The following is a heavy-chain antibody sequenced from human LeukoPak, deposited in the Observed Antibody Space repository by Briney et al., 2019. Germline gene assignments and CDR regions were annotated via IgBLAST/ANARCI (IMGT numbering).Heavy chain of an antibody. J-gene: IGHJ4*02. CDR2: INAGNGNT. CDR3: ASNDYGGNSGEDY. V-gene: IGHV1-3*01. Sequence: ASVTVSCTASGYTFTSYAMHWVRQAPGQRLEWMGWINAGNGNTKYSQKFQGRVTITRDTSASTAYMELSSLRSEDTAVYYCASNDYGGNSGEDYWGQGTLVTVSS. D-gene: IGHD4-23*01. CDR1: GYTFTSYA.